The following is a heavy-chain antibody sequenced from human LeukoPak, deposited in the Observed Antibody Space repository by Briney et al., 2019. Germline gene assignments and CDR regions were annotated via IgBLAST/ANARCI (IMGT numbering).Heavy chain of an antibody. Sequence: SETLSLTCTVSGGSICSYYWSWIRQPPGKGLEWIGYIYYSGSTNYNPSLKSRVTISVDTSKNQFSLKLSSVTAADTAVYYCARDAPDGIDYWGQGTLVTVSS. CDR2: IYYSGST. CDR3: ARDAPDGIDY. D-gene: IGHD1-14*01. V-gene: IGHV4-59*01. CDR1: GGSICSYY. J-gene: IGHJ4*02.